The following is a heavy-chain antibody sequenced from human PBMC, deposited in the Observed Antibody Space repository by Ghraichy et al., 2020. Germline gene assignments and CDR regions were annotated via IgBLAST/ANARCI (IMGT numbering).Heavy chain of an antibody. J-gene: IGHJ5*02. CDR1: GLTFSTSV. CDR2: ISHDGGFQ. V-gene: IGHV3-30*04. D-gene: IGHD3-22*01. Sequence: GGSLRLSCIASGLTFSTSVIHWVRQTPGKGLDWVAGISHDGGFQHYADSVKGRFTISRDNSKDTVYLQMDSLRVEDTAVYYCAKERESSGHCGNFDPWGQGTLVTVSS. CDR3: AKERESSGHCGNFDP.